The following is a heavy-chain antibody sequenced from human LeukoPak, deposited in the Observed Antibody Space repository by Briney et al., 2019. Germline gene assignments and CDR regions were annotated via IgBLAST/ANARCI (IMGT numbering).Heavy chain of an antibody. Sequence: GGSLRLSCAASGFTFNDYWMSWVRQSPGKGLEWVANIKHDGSEKYYVDSVKGRFTISRDNAKNSLYLQMNSLRAEDTAVYYCARTYYDILTGYNPYFDYWGQGILVTVSS. CDR1: GFTFNDYW. D-gene: IGHD3-9*01. CDR2: IKHDGSEK. V-gene: IGHV3-7*01. J-gene: IGHJ4*02. CDR3: ARTYYDILTGYNPYFDY.